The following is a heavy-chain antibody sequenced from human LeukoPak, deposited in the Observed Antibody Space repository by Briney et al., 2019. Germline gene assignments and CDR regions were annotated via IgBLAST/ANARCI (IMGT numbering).Heavy chain of an antibody. J-gene: IGHJ6*02. CDR2: VSYSGGT. CDR3: ARDRTRVDKTGTYYYGMDV. Sequence: SETLSITCSVSGGSINNYYWSWIRQPPGEGMEWIGYVSYSGGTNYNPSIKSRVTISVDISKNQFSLNLKSLPAADTALYYCARDRTRVDKTGTYYYGMDVWGQGTTVTVSS. CDR1: GGSINNYY. V-gene: IGHV4-59*01. D-gene: IGHD2-21*01.